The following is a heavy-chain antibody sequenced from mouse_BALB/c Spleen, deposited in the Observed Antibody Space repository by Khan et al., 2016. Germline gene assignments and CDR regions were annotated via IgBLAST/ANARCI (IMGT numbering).Heavy chain of an antibody. CDR3: AIYYGNYYAMDY. V-gene: IGHV1-7*01. Sequence: QVQLKQSGAELAKPGASVKMSCKASGYTFTSYWMHWVKQRPGQGLEWIGYITPSTGYTEYNQKFKDKATLTADKSSSTAYMQLSSLTSEDSAVYYCAIYYGNYYAMDYWGQGTSVTVSS. D-gene: IGHD2-1*01. CDR1: GYTFTSYW. J-gene: IGHJ4*01. CDR2: ITPSTGYT.